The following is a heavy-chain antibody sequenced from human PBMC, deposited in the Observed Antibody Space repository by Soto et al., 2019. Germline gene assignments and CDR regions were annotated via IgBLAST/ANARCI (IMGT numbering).Heavy chain of an antibody. V-gene: IGHV3-33*01. CDR2: IWYDGSNK. CDR3: ARDRYYDYIWGSYRVDAFDI. D-gene: IGHD3-16*02. CDR1: GFTFSSYG. J-gene: IGHJ3*02. Sequence: GGSLRLSCAASGFTFSSYGMHWVRQAPGKGLEWVAVIWYDGSNKYYADSVKGRFTISRDNSKNTLYLQMNSLRAEDTAVYYCARDRYYDYIWGSYRVDAFDIWGQGTMVTVSS.